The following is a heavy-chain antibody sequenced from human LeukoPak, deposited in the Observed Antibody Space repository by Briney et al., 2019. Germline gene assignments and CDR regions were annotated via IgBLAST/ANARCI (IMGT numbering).Heavy chain of an antibody. CDR2: IIPIFGTA. V-gene: IGHV1-69*05. CDR1: GGTFSSYA. Sequence: XVKVSCKASGGTFSSYAISWVRQAPGQGLEWMGGIIPIFGTANYAQKFQGRVTITTDESTRTAYMEVSSLRSEDTAVYYCASRGIAAAGPLFDYWGQGTLVTVSS. J-gene: IGHJ4*02. D-gene: IGHD6-13*01. CDR3: ASRGIAAAGPLFDY.